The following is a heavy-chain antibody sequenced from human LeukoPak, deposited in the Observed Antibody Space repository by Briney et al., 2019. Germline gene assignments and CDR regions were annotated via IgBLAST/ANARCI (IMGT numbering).Heavy chain of an antibody. CDR2: IWYDGSNK. V-gene: IGHV3-33*01. CDR3: ARDPATVTSYFDY. J-gene: IGHJ4*02. CDR1: GFTFSTYG. Sequence: GGSLRLSCAASGFTFSTYGMHWVRQAPGKGLEWVAVIWYDGSNKYYADSVKGRLTISRDDSKNTLYLQMNSLRAEDTAVYYCARDPATVTSYFDYWGQGTLVTVSS. D-gene: IGHD4-17*01.